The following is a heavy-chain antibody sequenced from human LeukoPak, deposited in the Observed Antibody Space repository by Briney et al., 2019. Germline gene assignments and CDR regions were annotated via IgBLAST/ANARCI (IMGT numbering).Heavy chain of an antibody. Sequence: SETLSLTCTVSGGSISSGGYYCGWIRQPAGEGLEWIGRIYTSGSTNYSPSLKRRDTISIDTSKNQIALKLSSVTAADTAVYCCARNGECSTSRYFDYWGQGTLVIVSS. J-gene: IGHJ4*02. CDR2: IYTSGST. V-gene: IGHV4-61*02. D-gene: IGHD6-6*01. CDR1: GGSISSGGYY. CDR3: ARNGECSTSRYFDY.